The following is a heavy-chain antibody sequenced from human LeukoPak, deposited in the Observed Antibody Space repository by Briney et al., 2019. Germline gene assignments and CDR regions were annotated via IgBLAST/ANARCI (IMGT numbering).Heavy chain of an antibody. J-gene: IGHJ4*02. CDR2: IWYDGSNK. V-gene: IGHV3-33*01. CDR1: GFTFSSYG. D-gene: IGHD2-2*01. CDR3: ARGDAYALNY. Sequence: PGGSLRLSCAASGFTFSSYGMHWVRQAPGKGLEWVAVIWYDGSNKYYADSVKGRFTISRDNAKNTLYLQMNSLRAEDTAVYYCARGDAYALNYWGQGTLATVSS.